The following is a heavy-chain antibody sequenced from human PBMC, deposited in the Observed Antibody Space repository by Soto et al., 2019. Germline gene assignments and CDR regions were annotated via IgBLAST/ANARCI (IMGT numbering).Heavy chain of an antibody. D-gene: IGHD6-6*01. CDR2: IIPIFGTP. Sequence: QVPLVQSGAEVKKPGSSVKVSCKASGGTFKMYAISWVRQAPGQGLEWMGGIIPIFGTPNYAQKFQGRVTITADESTRTVDMELSGLTSEDTAVYYCARLLPMTSSDRVDSFDPWGQGTRVTVSS. J-gene: IGHJ5*02. CDR1: GGTFKMYA. V-gene: IGHV1-69*01. CDR3: ARLLPMTSSDRVDSFDP.